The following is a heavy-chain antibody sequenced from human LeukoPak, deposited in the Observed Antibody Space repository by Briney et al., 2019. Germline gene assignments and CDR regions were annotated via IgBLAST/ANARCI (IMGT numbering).Heavy chain of an antibody. D-gene: IGHD2/OR15-2a*01. V-gene: IGHV3-30*01. CDR2: VSPEGGEK. J-gene: IGHJ6*03. CDR3: ARRATSLKYFHNYMDV. Sequence: GGSLRLSCAASGFTFSSFPIHWVRQAPGKGLEWVTFVSPEGGEKHYVDSVEGRFSISRDNSKNTLSLQMNSLRPEDTGVYYCARRATSLKYFHNYMDVWGKGTTVIVS. CDR1: GFTFSSFP.